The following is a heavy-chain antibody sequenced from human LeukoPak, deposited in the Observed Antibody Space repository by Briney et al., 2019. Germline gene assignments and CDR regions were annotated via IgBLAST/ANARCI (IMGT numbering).Heavy chain of an antibody. J-gene: IGHJ6*03. CDR2: IRYDGSNK. CDR3: AKGDTAMARVLHYYYMDV. V-gene: IGHV3-30*02. D-gene: IGHD5-18*01. CDR1: GFTFSSYG. Sequence: GGSLRLSCAASGFTFSSYGMHWVRQAPGKGLEWVAFIRYDGSNKYYADSVKGRFTISRDNSKNTLYLQMNSLRAEDTAVYYCAKGDTAMARVLHYYYMDVWGKGTTVTISS.